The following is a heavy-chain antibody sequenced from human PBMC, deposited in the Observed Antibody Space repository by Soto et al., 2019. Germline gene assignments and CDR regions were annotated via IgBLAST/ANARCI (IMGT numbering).Heavy chain of an antibody. CDR1: GGTFSSYA. V-gene: IGHV1-69*13. D-gene: IGHD1-26*01. CDR3: ARTLYSGRYQFDY. Sequence: GASVKVSCKASGGTFSSYAISWVRQAPGQGLEWMGGIIPIFGTANYAQKFQGRVTITADESTSTAYMELSSLRSEDTAVYYCARTLYSGRYQFDYWGQGTLVTVSS. CDR2: IIPIFGTA. J-gene: IGHJ4*02.